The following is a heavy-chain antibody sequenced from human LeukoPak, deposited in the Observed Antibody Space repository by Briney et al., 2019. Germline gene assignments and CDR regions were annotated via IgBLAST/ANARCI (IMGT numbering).Heavy chain of an antibody. CDR2: IYYSGST. V-gene: IGHV4-59*12. CDR3: ARGMYSSSWYSFDY. Sequence: PSETLSLTCTVTGGSMNTYYWSWIRQPPGKGLEWIGYIYYSGSTNYNPSLKSRVTISVDTSKNQFSLKLSSVTAADTAVYYCARGMYSSSWYSFDYWGQGTLVTVSS. CDR1: GGSMNTYY. J-gene: IGHJ4*02. D-gene: IGHD6-13*01.